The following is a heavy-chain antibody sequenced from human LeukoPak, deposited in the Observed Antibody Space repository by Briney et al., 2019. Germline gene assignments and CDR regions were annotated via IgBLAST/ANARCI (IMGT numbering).Heavy chain of an antibody. CDR3: ARSSSSWYNYFDY. V-gene: IGHV1-2*02. D-gene: IGHD6-13*01. CDR1: GYSFSDYY. J-gene: IGHJ4*02. Sequence: VKVSCKTSGYSFSDYYMHWVRQAPGQGLEWMGWINPNSGGTSSAQKFQGRVTMTRDTSISTAYMELSRLRTDDTAVYYCARSSSSWYNYFDYWGQGTLVTVSS. CDR2: INPNSGGT.